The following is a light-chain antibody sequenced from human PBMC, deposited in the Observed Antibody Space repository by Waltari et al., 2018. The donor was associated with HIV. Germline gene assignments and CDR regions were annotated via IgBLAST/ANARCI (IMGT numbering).Light chain of an antibody. CDR2: EVT. Sequence: QSALTQPASVSGSPGQSITIPCTGPSSNVGSDDLVPWYQQHPGEAPKLIIYEVTKRPSGVSNRFSGSKSGNTASLTISGLQAEDEADYYCCSCPRSGIRYVFGTGTKVTVL. V-gene: IGLV2-23*02. CDR3: CSCPRSGIRYV. CDR1: SSNVGSDDL. J-gene: IGLJ1*01.